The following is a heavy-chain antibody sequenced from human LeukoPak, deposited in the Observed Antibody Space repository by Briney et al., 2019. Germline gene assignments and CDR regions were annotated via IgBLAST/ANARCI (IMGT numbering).Heavy chain of an antibody. CDR1: GLTFSSYS. J-gene: IGHJ4*02. V-gene: IGHV3-48*01. D-gene: IGHD6-19*01. CDR3: ARAGDSSGWSEIDY. CDR2: ISSSSSTI. Sequence: PGGSLRLSCAASGLTFSSYSMNWVRQAPGKGLEWVSYISSSSSTIYYADSVKGRFTISRDNAKNSLYLQMNSLRAEDTAVYYCARAGDSSGWSEIDYWGQGTLVTVSS.